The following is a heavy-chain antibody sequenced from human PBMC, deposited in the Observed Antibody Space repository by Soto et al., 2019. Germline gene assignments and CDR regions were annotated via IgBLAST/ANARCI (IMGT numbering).Heavy chain of an antibody. CDR1: GFTVSIYS. J-gene: IGHJ4*02. V-gene: IGHV3-48*01. D-gene: IGHD2-15*01. CDR2: ISSGSSTI. Sequence: EVQLVESGGGLVQLGGSLRLSCAAPGFTVSIYSMNWVRQAPGKGLEWVSFISSGSSTIYYADSVKGRFTISRDNAKNSLYLQMNSLRVEDTAVYYCARDLGKGYWDYWGQGTLVTVSS. CDR3: ARDLGKGYWDY.